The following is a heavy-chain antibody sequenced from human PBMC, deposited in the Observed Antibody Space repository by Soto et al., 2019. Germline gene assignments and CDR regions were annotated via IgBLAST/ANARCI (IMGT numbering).Heavy chain of an antibody. CDR2: ISSSSSYI. J-gene: IGHJ4*02. V-gene: IGHV3-21*01. D-gene: IGHD3-3*01. CDR3: ASPGYDFWSGYWGF. CDR1: GFTFSSYS. Sequence: PGGSLRLSCAASGFTFSSYSMNWVRQAPGKGLEWVSSISSSSSYIYYADSVKGRFTISRDNAKNSLYLQMNSLRAVDTAVYYCASPGYDFWSGYWGFWGQGTLVTVSS.